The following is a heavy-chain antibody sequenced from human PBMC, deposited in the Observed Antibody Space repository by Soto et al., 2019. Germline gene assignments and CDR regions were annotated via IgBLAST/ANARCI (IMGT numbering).Heavy chain of an antibody. CDR1: VVPRGSITSIHW. Sequence: SETLSLSWPVAVVPRGSITSIHWRSWARQPPGQRLEWIREIHHSGSTNYNPSLKSRVSISVDKSKSQFSLKLYSVTAADTAVYYCARDVGQYYDSSPAGHFDYWGRATRVTVSA. J-gene: IGHJ4*02. CDR2: IHHSGST. V-gene: IGHV4-4*02. D-gene: IGHD3-22*01. CDR3: ARDVGQYYDSSPAGHFDY.